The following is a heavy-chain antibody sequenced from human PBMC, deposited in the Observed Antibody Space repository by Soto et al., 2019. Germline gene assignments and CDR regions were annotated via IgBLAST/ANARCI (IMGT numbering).Heavy chain of an antibody. Sequence: ASVKVSCKASGYTFTSYYIHWVRQAPGQGLEWVGLINPSGGSTTYAPKFQGRVTMTRDTSTSTVYMELNSLRTEDTGVYFCARDIYSYGSVGTPDIWGQGTMVTVSS. CDR1: GYTFTSYY. V-gene: IGHV1-46*01. CDR3: ARDIYSYGSVGTPDI. D-gene: IGHD5-18*01. CDR2: INPSGGST. J-gene: IGHJ3*02.